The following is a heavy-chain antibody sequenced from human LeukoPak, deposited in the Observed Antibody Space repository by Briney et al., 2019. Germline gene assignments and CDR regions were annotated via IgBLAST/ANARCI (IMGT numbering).Heavy chain of an antibody. V-gene: IGHV4-61*01. D-gene: IGHD3-22*01. Sequence: SETLPLTCTVSGGSVSSGSYYWSWIRQPPGKGLEWIGYIYYSGSTNYNPSLKSRVTISVNTSKNQFSLKLSSVTAADTAVYYCARNLNRFYDSSGYYFPGDAFDIWGQGTMVTVSS. J-gene: IGHJ3*02. CDR2: IYYSGST. CDR3: ARNLNRFYDSSGYYFPGDAFDI. CDR1: GGSVSSGSYY.